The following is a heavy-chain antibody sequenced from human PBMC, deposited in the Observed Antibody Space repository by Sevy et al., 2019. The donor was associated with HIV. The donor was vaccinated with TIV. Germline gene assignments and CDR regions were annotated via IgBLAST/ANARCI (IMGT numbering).Heavy chain of an antibody. CDR3: AKGNSGSFDY. CDR1: GFSFSTYW. CDR2: IKQDESEK. D-gene: IGHD3-22*01. V-gene: IGHV3-7*01. J-gene: IGHJ4*02. Sequence: GGSLRLSCAASGFSFSTYWMHWVRQAPGKGVEWVNNIKQDESEKYYVASVKGRFTISRDNAKNSVYLEMNSLRPEDTAIYYCAKGNSGSFDYWGQGTLVTVSS.